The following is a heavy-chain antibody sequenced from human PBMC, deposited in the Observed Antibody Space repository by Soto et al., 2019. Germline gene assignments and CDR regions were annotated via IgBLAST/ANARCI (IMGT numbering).Heavy chain of an antibody. V-gene: IGHV5-51*01. D-gene: IGHD2-15*01. Sequence: PGESLKISCKGSGYIFTNYWIAWVRQMPGKGLEWMGNIHPGDSDTRYTPSSHGQVTISVDRSNSTAYLQWSSLEASDTAFFFCVRQGLNRMSPVPATSDYWGQGTQVTVSS. CDR2: IHPGDSDT. CDR1: GYIFTNYW. J-gene: IGHJ4*02. CDR3: VRQGLNRMSPVPATSDY.